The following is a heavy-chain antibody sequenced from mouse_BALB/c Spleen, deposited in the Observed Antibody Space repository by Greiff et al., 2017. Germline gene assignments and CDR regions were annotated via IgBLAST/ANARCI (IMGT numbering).Heavy chain of an antibody. J-gene: IGHJ1*01. V-gene: IGHV3-2*02. CDR1: GYSITSDYA. D-gene: IGHD2-14*01. CDR2: ISYSGST. Sequence: EVKLVESGPGLVKPSQSLSLTCTVTGYSITSDYAWNWIRQFPGNKLEWMGYISYSGSTSYNPSLKSRISITRDTSKNQFFLQLNSVTTEDTATYYCARWYDAYFDVWGAGTTVTVSS. CDR3: ARWYDAYFDV.